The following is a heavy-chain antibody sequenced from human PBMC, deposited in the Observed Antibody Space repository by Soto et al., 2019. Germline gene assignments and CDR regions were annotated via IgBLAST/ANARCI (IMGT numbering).Heavy chain of an antibody. CDR2: IDTSGTT. Sequence: SETLSLTCTVSGGSISSYYVSWIRQSAGKGLEWIGRIDTSGTTNYNPSLKGRVTMSVDASKDQFSLNLTSLTAADTAVYYCARGGEPLGYYGLDVWGQGTTVTVSS. J-gene: IGHJ6*02. V-gene: IGHV4-4*07. CDR3: ARGGEPLGYYGLDV. CDR1: GGSISSYY.